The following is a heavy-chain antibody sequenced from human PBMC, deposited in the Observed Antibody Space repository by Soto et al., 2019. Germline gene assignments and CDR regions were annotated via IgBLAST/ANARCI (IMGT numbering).Heavy chain of an antibody. J-gene: IGHJ4*02. CDR1: GFTFSSYS. D-gene: IGHD2-15*01. CDR2: ISSSSSYI. Sequence: EVQLVESGGGLVKPGGSLRLSCAASGFTFSSYSMNWVRQAPGKGLEWVSSISSSSSYIYYADSVKGRFTISRDNAKSSLYLQMNSLRAEDTAVYYCARERVAAIHDYWGQGTLVTVSS. V-gene: IGHV3-21*01. CDR3: ARERVAAIHDY.